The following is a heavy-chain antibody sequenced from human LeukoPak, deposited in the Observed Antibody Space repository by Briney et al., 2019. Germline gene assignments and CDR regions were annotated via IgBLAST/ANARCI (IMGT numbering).Heavy chain of an antibody. Sequence: ASVKVSCKASGYTFTSYDINWVRQATGQGLEWMGWMNPNSGNTGYAQKFQGRVTITRNTSISTAYMELSSLRSEDTAVYYCARVEVGAIGSPDYWGQGTLVTVSS. V-gene: IGHV1-8*03. CDR3: ARVEVGAIGSPDY. D-gene: IGHD1-26*01. J-gene: IGHJ4*02. CDR1: GYTFTSYD. CDR2: MNPNSGNT.